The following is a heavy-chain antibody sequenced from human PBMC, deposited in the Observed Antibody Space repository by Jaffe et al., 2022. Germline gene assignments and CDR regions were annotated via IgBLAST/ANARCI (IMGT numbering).Heavy chain of an antibody. D-gene: IGHD3-3*01. CDR2: MNPNSGNT. V-gene: IGHV1-8*01. CDR1: GYTFTSYD. Sequence: QVQLVQSGAEVKKPGASVKVSCKASGYTFTSYDINWVRQATGQGLEWMGWMNPNSGNTGYAQKFQGRVTMTRNTSISTAYMELSSLRSEDTAVYYCARRMDIWKYYDFWSGYYSRGDKYYFDYWGQGTLVTVSS. J-gene: IGHJ4*02. CDR3: ARRMDIWKYYDFWSGYYSRGDKYYFDY.